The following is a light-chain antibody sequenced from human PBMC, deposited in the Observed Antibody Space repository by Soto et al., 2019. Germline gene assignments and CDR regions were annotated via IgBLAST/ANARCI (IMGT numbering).Light chain of an antibody. Sequence: EVVMTQPPATLSVSPGERATLSCRASESVSSNFAWYQQKPGQAPRLVIYGASTRATGIPARFSGSGSGTEFTITISSLQSEDFAVYYCQQYNNWPRTFGQGTKV. CDR2: GAS. J-gene: IGKJ1*01. V-gene: IGKV3-15*01. CDR1: ESVSSN. CDR3: QQYNNWPRT.